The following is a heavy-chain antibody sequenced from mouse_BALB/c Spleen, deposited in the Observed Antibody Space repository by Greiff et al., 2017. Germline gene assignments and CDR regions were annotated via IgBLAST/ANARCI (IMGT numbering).Heavy chain of an antibody. CDR3: ARDWYDYDGFAY. CDR2: IRNKANGYTT. V-gene: IGHV7-3*02. D-gene: IGHD2-4*01. CDR1: GFTFTDYY. J-gene: IGHJ3*01. Sequence: DVKLVESGGGLVQPGGSLRLSCATSGFTFTDYYMSWVRQPPGKALEWLGFIRNKANGYTTEYSASVKGRFTISRDNSQSILYLQMNTLRAEDSATYYCARDWYDYDGFAYWGQGTLVTVSA.